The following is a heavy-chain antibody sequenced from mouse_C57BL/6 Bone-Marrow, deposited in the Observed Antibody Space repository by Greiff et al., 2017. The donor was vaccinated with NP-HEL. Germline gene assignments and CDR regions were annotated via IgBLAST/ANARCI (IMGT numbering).Heavy chain of an antibody. CDR2: IDPENGDT. V-gene: IGHV14-4*01. CDR3: TMDY. CDR1: GFNIKDDY. Sequence: EVQLVESGAELVRPGASVKLSCTASGFNIKDDYMHWVKQRPEQGLEWIGWIDPENGDTEYASKFKGKATITADPSYNTAYLQLSSLASEDTAVYYCTMDYWGQGTSVTVSS. J-gene: IGHJ4*01.